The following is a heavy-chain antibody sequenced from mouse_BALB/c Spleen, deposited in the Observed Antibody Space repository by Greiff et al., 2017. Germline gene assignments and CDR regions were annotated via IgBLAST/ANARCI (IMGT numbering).Heavy chain of an antibody. CDR2: IDPYYGGT. V-gene: IGHV1-39*01. Sequence: VHVKQSGPELEKPGASVKISCKASGYSFTGYNMNWVKQSNGKSLEWIGNIDPYYGGTSYNQKFKGKATLTVDKSSSTAYMQLKSLTSEDSAVYYCASGPSNYAMDYWGQGTSVTVSS. J-gene: IGHJ4*01. CDR1: GYSFTGYN. D-gene: IGHD3-1*01. CDR3: ASGPSNYAMDY.